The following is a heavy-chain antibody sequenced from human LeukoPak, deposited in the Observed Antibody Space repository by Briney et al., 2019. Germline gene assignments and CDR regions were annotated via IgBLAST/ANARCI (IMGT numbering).Heavy chain of an antibody. J-gene: IGHJ4*02. CDR1: GFTVSSNY. V-gene: IGHV3-48*02. CDR3: VRGGPIDY. Sequence: PGGSLRLSCAASGFTVSSNYMNWVRQAPGKGLEWVSYMSGDSDIIDYADSVKGRFTISRDNARNSLYLQMNSLRDEDTAVYYCVRGGPIDYWGQGTLVTVSS. CDR2: MSGDSDII.